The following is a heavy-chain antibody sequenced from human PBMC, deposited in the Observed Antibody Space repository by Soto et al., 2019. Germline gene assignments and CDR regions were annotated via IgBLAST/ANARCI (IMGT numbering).Heavy chain of an antibody. CDR1: GFSFSDYF. CDR3: ARRCCSGGSCYSHLDS. V-gene: IGHV1-46*01. Sequence: ASVKVSCKASGFSFSDYFMHWVRQAPGQGLEWMGIINPSGDSRNYAQKFQGRVTITRDTSTSTVYMDLSSLKASDTAMYYCARRCCSGGSCYSHLDSWGQGTLVTVSS. D-gene: IGHD2-15*01. CDR2: INPSGDSR. J-gene: IGHJ4*02.